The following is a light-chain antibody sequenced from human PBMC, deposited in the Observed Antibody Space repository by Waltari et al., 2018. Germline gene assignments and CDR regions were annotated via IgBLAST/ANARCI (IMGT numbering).Light chain of an antibody. J-gene: IGLJ2*01. Sequence: SYELTQPPSVSVSPGQTARITCSGDALSKQYAYWYQQKPGQAPVLVIYKDIERPSGIPECFSGSNSGTQSGSTSGTTVTLTISGVQAEDEADYYCQSADSSGTCVVLGGGTKLTVL. CDR1: ALSKQY. V-gene: IGLV3-25*02. CDR3: QSADSSGTCVV. CDR2: KDI.